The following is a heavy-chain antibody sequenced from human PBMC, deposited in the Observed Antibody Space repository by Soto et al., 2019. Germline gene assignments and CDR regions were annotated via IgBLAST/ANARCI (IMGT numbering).Heavy chain of an antibody. D-gene: IGHD3-22*01. V-gene: IGHV3-73*01. CDR3: TRPDSSGYYYVD. Sequence: GGSLRLSCAASGFTFSGSAMHWVLQASGKGLEWVGRIRSKANSYATAYAASVKGRFTISGDDSKNTAYLQMNSLKTEDTAVYYWTRPDSSGYYYVDWGQGTLVTVAS. CDR1: GFTFSGSA. CDR2: IRSKANSYAT. J-gene: IGHJ4*02.